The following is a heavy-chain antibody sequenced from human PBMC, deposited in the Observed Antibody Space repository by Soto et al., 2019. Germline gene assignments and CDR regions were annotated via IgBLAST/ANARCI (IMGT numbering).Heavy chain of an antibody. CDR3: AREPSGDGSGFDY. J-gene: IGHJ4*02. CDR2: INPNSGGT. Sequence: QVQLVQSGAEVKKPGASVKVSCKASGYTFTGYYMHWVRQAPGQGLEWMGWINPNSGGTNYAQKFQGWVTMTRETSISTAYMELSRLRSDDTAVYYCAREPSGDGSGFDYWGQGTLVTVSS. D-gene: IGHD3-10*01. V-gene: IGHV1-2*04. CDR1: GYTFTGYY.